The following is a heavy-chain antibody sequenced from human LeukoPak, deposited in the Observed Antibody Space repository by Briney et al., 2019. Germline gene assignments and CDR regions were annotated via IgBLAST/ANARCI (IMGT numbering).Heavy chain of an antibody. CDR2: IGGSGGST. CDR3: AKDLTDGDRASRYYFDY. J-gene: IGHJ4*02. CDR1: GFTFSSYA. D-gene: IGHD4-17*01. Sequence: RTGGSLRLSCAASGFTFSSYAMSWVRQAPGKGLEWVSAIGGSGGSTYYADSVKGRFTISRDNSKNTLYLQMNSLRAEDTAVYYCAKDLTDGDRASRYYFDYWGQGTLVTVSS. V-gene: IGHV3-23*01.